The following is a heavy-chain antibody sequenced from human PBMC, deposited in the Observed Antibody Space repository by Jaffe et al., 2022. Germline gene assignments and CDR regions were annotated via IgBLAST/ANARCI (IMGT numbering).Heavy chain of an antibody. CDR3: ARCYDFWSGYYAFDI. CDR2: IYYSGST. CDR1: GGSVSSGSYY. V-gene: IGHV4-61*01. D-gene: IGHD3-3*01. Sequence: QVQLQESGPGLVKPSETLSLTCTVSGGSVSSGSYYWSWIRQPPGKGLEWIGYIYYSGSTNYNPSLKSRVTISVDTSKNQFSLKLSSVTAADTAVYYCARCYDFWSGYYAFDIWGQGTMVTVSS. J-gene: IGHJ3*02.